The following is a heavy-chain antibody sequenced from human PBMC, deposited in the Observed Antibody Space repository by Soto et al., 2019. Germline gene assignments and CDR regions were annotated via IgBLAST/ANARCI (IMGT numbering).Heavy chain of an antibody. J-gene: IGHJ4*02. Sequence: QVQLVESGGGVVQPGRSLRLSCAASGFTFSSYAMHWVRQAPGKGLEGVAVISYDGSNKYYADSVTGRFTISRDNSKNTLYLQMNSLRAEDTAVYYCASLIVVGGNHFDYWGQGTLVTVSS. CDR3: ASLIVVGGNHFDY. CDR2: ISYDGSNK. CDR1: GFTFSSYA. D-gene: IGHD2-15*01. V-gene: IGHV3-30-3*01.